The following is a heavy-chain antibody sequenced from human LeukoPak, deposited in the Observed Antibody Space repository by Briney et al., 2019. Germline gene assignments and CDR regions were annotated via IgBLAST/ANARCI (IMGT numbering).Heavy chain of an antibody. V-gene: IGHV1-46*01. CDR1: GYTFTSYY. CDR3: ARDTNPIVVVPAANNWFDP. Sequence: GASVKVSCKASGYTFTSYYIHWVRQAPGQGLEWMGIINPSSGSTNYAQNFQGRVAMTRDTSTSTVYMELSSLRSEDTAVYYCARDTNPIVVVPAANNWFDPWGQGTLVTVSS. J-gene: IGHJ5*02. D-gene: IGHD2-2*01. CDR2: INPSSGST.